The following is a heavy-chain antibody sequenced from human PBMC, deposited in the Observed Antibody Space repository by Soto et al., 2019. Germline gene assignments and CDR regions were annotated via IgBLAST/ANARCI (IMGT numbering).Heavy chain of an antibody. CDR2: IDNTGTTT. J-gene: IGHJ4*02. CDR3: ARDQTVAGPTTFDY. CDR1: GFTFSTYW. Sequence: GSLRLSCAASGFTFSTYWMHWVRQTPGKGLVWVSRIDNTGTTTTYADYVKGRFTISRDNAKNTLYLQMNSLRAEDTAVYYCARDQTVAGPTTFDYCGQGTMVTVSS. D-gene: IGHD6-19*01. V-gene: IGHV3-74*01.